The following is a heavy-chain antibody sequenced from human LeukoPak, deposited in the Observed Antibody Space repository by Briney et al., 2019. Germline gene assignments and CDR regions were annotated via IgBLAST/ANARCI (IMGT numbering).Heavy chain of an antibody. D-gene: IGHD2-2*02. J-gene: IGHJ6*03. V-gene: IGHV3-7*01. CDR1: GFTLSSYR. Sequence: QAGGSLRLSCAASGFTLSSYRMTWVRQAPGKGLEWVADIEEDGSEKYYVDSVKGRFTISRDNAKNSLYLQMNSLRAEDTALYYCARLYCSSTSCHTLHYYYMDVWGKGTTVTVSS. CDR3: ARLYCSSTSCHTLHYYYMDV. CDR2: IEEDGSEK.